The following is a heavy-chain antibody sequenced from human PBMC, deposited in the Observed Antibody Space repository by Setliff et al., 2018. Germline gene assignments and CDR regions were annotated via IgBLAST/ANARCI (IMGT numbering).Heavy chain of an antibody. J-gene: IGHJ1*01. Sequence: ETLSLTCNVSGASVSSHYWDWIRQPPGKGLEWIGFISYSGITTYNVSLKSRVSISVDTSKSQLSLTPSSVTAADTAVYYCVREGYSEYFQDWGRGTLVTVSS. D-gene: IGHD1-1*01. CDR3: VREGYSEYFQD. CDR1: GASVSSHY. V-gene: IGHV4-59*02. CDR2: ISYSGIT.